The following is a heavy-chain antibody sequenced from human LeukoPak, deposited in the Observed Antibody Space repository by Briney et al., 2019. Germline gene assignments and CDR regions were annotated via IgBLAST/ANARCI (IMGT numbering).Heavy chain of an antibody. CDR1: GYTFTGYC. V-gene: IGHV1-2*02. CDR2: INPNSGGT. CDR3: ATCLVANDAFDI. Sequence: ASVKVSCKASGYTFTGYCMHWVRQAPGQGLEWMGWINPNSGGTNYAQKFQGRVTMTRDTSISTAYMELSRLRSDDTAVYYCATCLVANDAFDIWGQGTMVTVSS. J-gene: IGHJ3*02. D-gene: IGHD2-15*01.